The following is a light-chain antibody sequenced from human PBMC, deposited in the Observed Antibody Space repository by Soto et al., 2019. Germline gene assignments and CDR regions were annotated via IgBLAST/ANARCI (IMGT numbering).Light chain of an antibody. Sequence: DLPMTQSPSSLSASVGDRVTITCRASQSISSYLNWYQQKPGKAPKRLIYAASSLQSGVPSRFSGSGSGTDFTLTISSLQPEDFATYYCQQSYSTPQYSFGPGTKVDIK. CDR3: QQSYSTPQYS. V-gene: IGKV1-39*01. J-gene: IGKJ3*01. CDR2: AAS. CDR1: QSISSY.